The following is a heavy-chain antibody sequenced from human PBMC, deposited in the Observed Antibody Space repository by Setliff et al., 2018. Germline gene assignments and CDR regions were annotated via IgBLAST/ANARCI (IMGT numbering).Heavy chain of an antibody. CDR1: GGTFSSYA. J-gene: IGHJ5*02. CDR3: ARYNWNTNWFDP. V-gene: IGHV1-69*05. Sequence: SVKVSCKASGGTFSSYAISWVRQAPGQGLEWMGRIIPIFGTANYAQKFQGRLTITRDTSANTAYMELSSLRSEDTALYYCARYNWNTNWFDPWGQGTLVTGS. CDR2: IIPIFGTA. D-gene: IGHD1-20*01.